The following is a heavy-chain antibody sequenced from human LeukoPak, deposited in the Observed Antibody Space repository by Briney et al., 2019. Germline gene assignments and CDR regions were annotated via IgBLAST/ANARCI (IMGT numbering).Heavy chain of an antibody. CDR3: ARGFDYGDGFDY. J-gene: IGHJ4*02. CDR1: GFSLSNHY. Sequence: GGSLRLSCAASGFSLSNHYMDWVRQSPGKGLEWVGRTRNRADSYTTEYAASVRGRFIISRDDSKNSLFLQMNSLKTEATAVYFCARGFDYGDGFDYWGQGTLVTVSS. D-gene: IGHD4-17*01. V-gene: IGHV3-72*01. CDR2: TRNRADSYTT.